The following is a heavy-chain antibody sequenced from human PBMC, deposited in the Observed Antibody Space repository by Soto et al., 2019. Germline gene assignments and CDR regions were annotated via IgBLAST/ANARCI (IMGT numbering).Heavy chain of an antibody. V-gene: IGHV1-18*01. D-gene: IGHD1-1*01. Sequence: ASVKVSCKTSGYTFTTYDISWVRQAPGKGLEWMGWISGYSGNTNCAQKLQGRISMTTDTSTSTAYMELSSLRSEDTAVYYCARWLAQTGNFDYWGQGTLVTVSS. CDR1: GYTFTTYD. CDR2: ISGYSGNT. J-gene: IGHJ4*02. CDR3: ARWLAQTGNFDY.